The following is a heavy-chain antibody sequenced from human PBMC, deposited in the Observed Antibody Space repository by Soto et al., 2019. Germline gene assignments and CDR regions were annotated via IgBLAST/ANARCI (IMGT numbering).Heavy chain of an antibody. Sequence: SGPTLVNPTQTLTLTCTFSGFSLSTSGMCVSWIRQPPGKALEWLALIDWDDDKYYSTSLKTRLTISKDTSKNQVVLTMTNMDPVDTATYYCARSYYDFWSGYPAPVNWFDPWGQGTLVTVSS. CDR3: ARSYYDFWSGYPAPVNWFDP. V-gene: IGHV2-70*01. J-gene: IGHJ5*02. CDR1: GFSLSTSGMC. D-gene: IGHD3-3*01. CDR2: IDWDDDK.